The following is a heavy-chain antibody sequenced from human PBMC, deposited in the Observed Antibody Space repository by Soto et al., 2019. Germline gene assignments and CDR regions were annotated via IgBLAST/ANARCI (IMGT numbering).Heavy chain of an antibody. CDR2: MFYGVST. J-gene: IGHJ4*02. D-gene: IGHD3-3*02. CDR3: ARLPSRHLVDY. Sequence: QRQVQESGPGLVKPSETLSLTCTVSGSSINSSGYYWGWIRQPPGKGLEWIGSMFYGVSTYYNPSLKSRVTVSVDTSKNQFSLNLRSVTAADTAVYYCARLPSRHLVDYWGQGTLVTVSS. V-gene: IGHV4-39*01. CDR1: GSSINSSGYY.